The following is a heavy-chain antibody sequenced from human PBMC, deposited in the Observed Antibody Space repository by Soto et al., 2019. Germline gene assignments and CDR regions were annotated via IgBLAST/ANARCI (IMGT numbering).Heavy chain of an antibody. Sequence: SETLSLTCTVSGGSIGSYYWSWIRQPPGKGLEWIGYIYYSGSTNYNPSLKSRVTISVDTSKNQFSLKLSSVTAADTAVYYCARDRTSSPHNWFDPWGQGTRVTVSS. V-gene: IGHV4-59*01. CDR2: IYYSGST. CDR3: ARDRTSSPHNWFDP. CDR1: GGSIGSYY. D-gene: IGHD6-6*01. J-gene: IGHJ5*02.